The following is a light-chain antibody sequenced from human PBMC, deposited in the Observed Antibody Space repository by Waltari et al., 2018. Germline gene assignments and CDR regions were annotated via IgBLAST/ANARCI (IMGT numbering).Light chain of an antibody. CDR1: QRVSSY. Sequence: IVLKQSPATLSLSPGERATLSCRARQRVSSYLAWYKKKPGQAPRLLIYDASNRATGIPARFSGSGSGTDFTLTISSLEPEDFALYYCQQRSKWPITFGQGTRLEIK. J-gene: IGKJ5*01. V-gene: IGKV3-11*01. CDR3: QQRSKWPIT. CDR2: DAS.